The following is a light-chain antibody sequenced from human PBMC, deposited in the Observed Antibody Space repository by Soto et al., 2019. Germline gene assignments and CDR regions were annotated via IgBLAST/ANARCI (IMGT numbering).Light chain of an antibody. J-gene: IGLJ2*01. CDR1: SSDVGGYNY. CDR2: EVS. CDR3: SSFSSTSTIV. Sequence: QSVLTQPASVSGSPGQSITISCIGSSSDVGGYNYVSWYQHHPGRVPKPMIFEVSDRPSGVSSRFSGSKSGNTAYLTISGLQADDEADYYCSSFSSTSTIVFGGGTKLTVL. V-gene: IGLV2-14*01.